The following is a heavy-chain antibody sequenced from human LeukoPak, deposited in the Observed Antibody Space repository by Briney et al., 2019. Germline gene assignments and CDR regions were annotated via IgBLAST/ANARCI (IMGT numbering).Heavy chain of an antibody. D-gene: IGHD1-26*01. V-gene: IGHV3-21*01. Sequence: TGGSLRLSCAASGFTFSNYSMNWVRQAPGKGLEWVSSISSSSSYIYYADSVKGRFTISRDNAKNSLYLQMNSLRAEDTAVYYCARFPEWELLGSPPPWGQGTMVTVSP. CDR1: GFTFSNYS. CDR2: ISSSSSYI. CDR3: ARFPEWELLGSPPP. J-gene: IGHJ3*01.